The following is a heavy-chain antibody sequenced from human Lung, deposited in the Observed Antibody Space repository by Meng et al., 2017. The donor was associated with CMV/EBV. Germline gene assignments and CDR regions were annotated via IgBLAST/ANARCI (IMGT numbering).Heavy chain of an antibody. V-gene: IGHV1-2*02. D-gene: IGHD6-19*01. Sequence: ASVKVSCKASGYTFTGYYMHWVRQAPGQGLEWMGWINPNSGGTNYAQKFQGRVTMTRDTSISTAYMEPSRLRSDDTAVYYCARGLAVAGTSHFDYWGQGTLVXVSS. CDR1: GYTFTGYY. J-gene: IGHJ4*02. CDR3: ARGLAVAGTSHFDY. CDR2: INPNSGGT.